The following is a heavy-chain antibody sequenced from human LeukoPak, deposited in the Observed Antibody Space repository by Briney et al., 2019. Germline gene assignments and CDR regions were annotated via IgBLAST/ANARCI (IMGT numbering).Heavy chain of an antibody. CDR3: AREDVDTAMVTSYYYYGMDV. V-gene: IGHV1-18*01. Sequence: ASVKISCKASGYTFTTDGISWVREAPGHGLEWMGWSTAYNGNTNYARKLQGRVTMTTDTSTSTAYMELRSLRSDDTAVYYCAREDVDTAMVTSYYYYGMDVRGQGTTVTVSS. D-gene: IGHD5-18*01. CDR2: STAYNGNT. J-gene: IGHJ6*02. CDR1: GYTFTTDG.